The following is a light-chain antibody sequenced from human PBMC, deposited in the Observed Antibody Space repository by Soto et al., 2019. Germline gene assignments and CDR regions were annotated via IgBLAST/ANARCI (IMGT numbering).Light chain of an antibody. Sequence: DIQMTQSPSTLSASVGDRVTITCRASQSISSWLAWYQQKPGKAPNLLIYKASNLESGVPSRFRGSGSGTEFTLTISSLQPDDFATYYCQQYNISPLTFGGGTKVENK. CDR2: KAS. J-gene: IGKJ4*01. CDR3: QQYNISPLT. CDR1: QSISSW. V-gene: IGKV1-5*03.